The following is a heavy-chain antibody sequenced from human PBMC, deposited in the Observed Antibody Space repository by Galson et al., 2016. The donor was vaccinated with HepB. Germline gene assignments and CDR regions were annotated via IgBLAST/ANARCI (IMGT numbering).Heavy chain of an antibody. CDR2: INHTGFT. CDR3: ARVVVAATNWFDP. V-gene: IGHV4-34*01. Sequence: ETLSLTCGVSGGSFNAYYWSWIRQSPGKGLEWIGEINHTGFTKYSPSLKSRVTISVDTSKNQFSLKLTSMTAADTAVYYCARVVVAATNWFDPWGQGTLVTVSS. D-gene: IGHD2-15*01. CDR1: GGSFNAYY. J-gene: IGHJ5*02.